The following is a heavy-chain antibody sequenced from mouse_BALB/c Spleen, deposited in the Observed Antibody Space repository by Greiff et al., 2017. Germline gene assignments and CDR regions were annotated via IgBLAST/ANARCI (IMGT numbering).Heavy chain of an antibody. CDR3: ARDYGSSLFAY. CDR1: GYTFTDYY. Sequence: LMESGPELVKPGASVKISCKASGYTFTDYYINWVKQKPGQGLEWIGWIYPGSGNTKYNEKFKGKATLTVDTSSSTAYMQLSSLTSEDTAVYFCARDYGSSLFAYWGQGTLVTVSA. V-gene: IGHV1-84*02. D-gene: IGHD1-1*01. J-gene: IGHJ3*01. CDR2: IYPGSGNT.